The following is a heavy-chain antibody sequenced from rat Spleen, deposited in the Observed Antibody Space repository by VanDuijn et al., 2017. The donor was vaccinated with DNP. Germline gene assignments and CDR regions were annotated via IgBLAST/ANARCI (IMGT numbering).Heavy chain of an antibody. D-gene: IGHD1-7*01. CDR3: ARWTRYFDY. CDR2: INSAGST. CDR1: GYSITSSYR. V-gene: IGHV3-3*01. J-gene: IGHJ2*01. Sequence: EVQLQESGPGLVKPSQSLSLTCSVTGYSITSSYRWNWIRKFPGNKLEWMGYINSAGSTNYNPSLKSRISITRDTSRNHFFLHLISVTTEDTATYYCARWTRYFDYWGQGVMVTVSS.